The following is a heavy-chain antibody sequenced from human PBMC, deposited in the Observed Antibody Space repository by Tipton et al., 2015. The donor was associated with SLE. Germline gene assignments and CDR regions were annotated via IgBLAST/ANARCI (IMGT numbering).Heavy chain of an antibody. V-gene: IGHV4-39*01. J-gene: IGHJ4*02. CDR1: GGSISSSDYY. D-gene: IGHD6-13*01. CDR3: ARGDSSPGDY. CDR2: IYYSGST. Sequence: TLSLTCTVSGGSISSSDYYWGWIRQPPGKGLEWIGSIYYSGSTYYNPSLKSRVTISVDTSKNQFSLKLSSVTAADTAVYYCARGDSSPGDYWGQGTLVTVSS.